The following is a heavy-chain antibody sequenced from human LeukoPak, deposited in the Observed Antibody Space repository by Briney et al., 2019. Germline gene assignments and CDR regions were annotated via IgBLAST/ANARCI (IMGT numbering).Heavy chain of an antibody. CDR1: EFTFSSYW. CDR3: ARGAYCGGDCPLPNSLY. Sequence: PGGSLRLSCAASEFTFSSYWMHWVRQAPGKGLVWVSRIKGDGSSTTYADSVKGRFTISRDNAKITLYLQMNSLTAEDTAVYYCARGAYCGGDCPLPNSLYWGRGTLVTVSS. D-gene: IGHD2-21*01. J-gene: IGHJ4*02. V-gene: IGHV3-74*01. CDR2: IKGDGSST.